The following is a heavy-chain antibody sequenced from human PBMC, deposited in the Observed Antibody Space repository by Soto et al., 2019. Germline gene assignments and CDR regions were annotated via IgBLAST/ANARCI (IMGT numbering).Heavy chain of an antibody. CDR2: ISGSGGST. CDR1: GFTFSSYA. CDR3: ANLWFGELSHAFDI. Sequence: WGSLRLSCAASGFTFSSYAMSWVRQAPGKGLEWVSAISGSGGSTYYADSVKGRFTISRDNSKNTLYLQMNSLRAEDTAVYYCANLWFGELSHAFDIWGQGTMVTVSS. V-gene: IGHV3-23*01. D-gene: IGHD3-10*01. J-gene: IGHJ3*02.